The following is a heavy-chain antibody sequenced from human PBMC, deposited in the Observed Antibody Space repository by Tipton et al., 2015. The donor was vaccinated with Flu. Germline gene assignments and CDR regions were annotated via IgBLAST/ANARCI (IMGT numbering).Heavy chain of an antibody. D-gene: IGHD2-2*01. Sequence: QVQLVQSGAEVKKPGASVKVSCKASGYTFTSYGISWVRQAPGQGLEWMGWISAYNGNTNYAQKLQGRVTMTTDTSTSTAYMELRSLRSDDTAVYYCAGGSAYCSGTSCWGGGGMDVWGQGTTVTVSS. CDR1: GYTFTSYG. CDR2: ISAYNGNT. CDR3: AGGSAYCSGTSCWGGGGMDV. V-gene: IGHV1-18*01. J-gene: IGHJ6*02.